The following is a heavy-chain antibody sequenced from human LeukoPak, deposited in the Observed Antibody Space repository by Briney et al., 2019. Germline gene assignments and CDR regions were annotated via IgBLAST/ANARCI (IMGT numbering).Heavy chain of an antibody. CDR1: GFIFGDYA. D-gene: IGHD1-26*01. Sequence: PGGSLRLSCAASGFIFGDYAMHWVRQAPGKGLEWVSGITWNSVSIGYADSVKGRFTISRDNAKNSLYLQMNSLRAEDTAVYYCATDRNSGKYYDYWGQGTLVTVSS. CDR2: ITWNSVSI. J-gene: IGHJ4*02. CDR3: ATDRNSGKYYDY. V-gene: IGHV3-9*01.